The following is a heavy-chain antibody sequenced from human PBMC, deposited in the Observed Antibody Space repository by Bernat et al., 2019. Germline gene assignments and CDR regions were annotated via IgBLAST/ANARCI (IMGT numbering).Heavy chain of an antibody. Sequence: EVQLVESGGGLVQPGGSLRLSCVASGFTFSSYEMNWVRQAPGKGLEWVSYISSSGSTIYYADSVKGRFTISRDNAKNSLYLQMNSLRAEDTAVYYCARVGYCSSTSCYPLDYWGQGTLVTVSS. D-gene: IGHD2-2*01. CDR3: ARVGYCSSTSCYPLDY. CDR2: ISSSGSTI. CDR1: GFTFSSYE. V-gene: IGHV3-48*03. J-gene: IGHJ4*02.